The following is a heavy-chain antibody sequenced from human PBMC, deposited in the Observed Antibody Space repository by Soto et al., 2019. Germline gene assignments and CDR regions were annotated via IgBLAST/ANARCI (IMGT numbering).Heavy chain of an antibody. CDR1: GFTFDDYA. D-gene: IGHD6-13*01. Sequence: EVQLVESGGGLVQPGRSLRLSCAASGFTFDDYAMHWVRQAPGKGLEWVSGISWNSGSIGYADSVKGRFTISRDNAKNSLYLKMNSLRAEDKALYYCAKDSGIAAAGPINWFDPWGQGTLVTVSS. CDR2: ISWNSGSI. J-gene: IGHJ5*02. CDR3: AKDSGIAAAGPINWFDP. V-gene: IGHV3-9*01.